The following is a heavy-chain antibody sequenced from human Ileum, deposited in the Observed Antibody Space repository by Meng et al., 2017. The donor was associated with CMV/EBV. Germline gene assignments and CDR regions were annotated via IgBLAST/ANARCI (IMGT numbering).Heavy chain of an antibody. J-gene: IGHJ4*02. Sequence: EVHLLKSGGALVEAGVSLSLSCAASGFTFRNYAMTWVRQAPGKGLEWVAGIGASGGSTYYADSVSGRFIISRDNSKSTLYLQMNRLRAEDTAIYYCANLIASDYWGQGTLVTVSS. CDR3: ANLIASDY. V-gene: IGHV3-23*01. D-gene: IGHD2/OR15-2a*01. CDR1: GFTFRNYA. CDR2: IGASGGST.